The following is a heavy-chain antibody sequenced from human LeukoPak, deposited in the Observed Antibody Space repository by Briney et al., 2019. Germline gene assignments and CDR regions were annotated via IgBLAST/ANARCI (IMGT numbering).Heavy chain of an antibody. CDR3: ARAWIQLWHPYYYYGMDV. Sequence: GGSLRLSCAAYGFTFSDYYMSWIRQAPGKGLEWVSYISSSSSYTNYADSVKGRFTISRDNAKNSLYLQMNSLRAEDTAVFYCARAWIQLWHPYYYYGMDVWGKGTTVTVSS. J-gene: IGHJ6*04. CDR2: ISSSSSYT. V-gene: IGHV3-11*06. D-gene: IGHD5-18*01. CDR1: GFTFSDYY.